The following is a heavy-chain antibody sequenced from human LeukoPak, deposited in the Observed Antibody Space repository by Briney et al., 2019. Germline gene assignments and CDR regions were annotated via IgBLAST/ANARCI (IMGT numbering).Heavy chain of an antibody. CDR1: GFTFSSYG. D-gene: IGHD3-3*01. J-gene: IGHJ3*02. Sequence: PGGSLRLSCAASGFTFSSYGMHWVRQAPGKGLEWVAFIRYDGSNKYSADSVKGRFTISRDNSKNTLYLQMNSLRAEDTAVYYCAKGLTIFGVVIKLDAFDIWGQGTMVTVSS. V-gene: IGHV3-30*02. CDR2: IRYDGSNK. CDR3: AKGLTIFGVVIKLDAFDI.